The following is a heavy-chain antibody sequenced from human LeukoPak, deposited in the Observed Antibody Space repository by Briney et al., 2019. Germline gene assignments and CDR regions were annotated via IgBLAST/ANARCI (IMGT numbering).Heavy chain of an antibody. J-gene: IGHJ6*02. D-gene: IGHD2-15*01. CDR1: GFIFSSYA. CDR2: ISSNGGAT. CDR3: ARAGMNIVVVVQDYYGMDV. Sequence: GGSLRLSFAASGFIFSSYAMYWVRQAPGKGLEYVSAISSNGGATYYANSVKGRFTISRDNSKNTLYLQMGSLRAEDMAVYYCARAGMNIVVVVQDYYGMDVWGQGTTVTVSS. V-gene: IGHV3-64*01.